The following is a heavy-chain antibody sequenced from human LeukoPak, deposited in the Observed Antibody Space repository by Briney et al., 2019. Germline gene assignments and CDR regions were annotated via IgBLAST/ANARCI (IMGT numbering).Heavy chain of an antibody. D-gene: IGHD3-22*01. V-gene: IGHV3-33*06. Sequence: GGSLRLSCAVSGFSFSSYGMHWVRQAPGKGLEWVAVIWYDGSNKYYADSVKGRFTISRDNSKNTLYLQMNSLRAEDTAVYYCAKDLVRPYYYDSSGYQAFDYWGQGTLVTVSS. CDR1: GFSFSSYG. CDR3: AKDLVRPYYYDSSGYQAFDY. CDR2: IWYDGSNK. J-gene: IGHJ4*02.